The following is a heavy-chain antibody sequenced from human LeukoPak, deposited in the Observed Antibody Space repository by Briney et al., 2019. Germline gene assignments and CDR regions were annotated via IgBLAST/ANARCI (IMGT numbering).Heavy chain of an antibody. CDR3: ASLGYNSGYDSYFDY. CDR2: ISSSGSTI. CDR1: GFTFSSYE. Sequence: GGSLRLSCAASGFTFSSYEMNWVRQAPGKGLEWVSYISSSGSTIYYADSVKGRFTISRDNAKNSLYLQMNSLRAEDTAVYYCASLGYNSGYDSYFDYWGQGTLVTVSS. J-gene: IGHJ4*02. V-gene: IGHV3-48*03. D-gene: IGHD5-12*01.